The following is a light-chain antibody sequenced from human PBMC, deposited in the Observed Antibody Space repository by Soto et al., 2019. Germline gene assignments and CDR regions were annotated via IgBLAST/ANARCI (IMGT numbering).Light chain of an antibody. V-gene: IGKV3-15*01. CDR3: QQYNSWPIT. CDR1: RAVSSD. CDR2: GAS. J-gene: IGKJ5*01. Sequence: ILMPQSPAALTVSPGERVTLTCRSSRAVSSDLAWYQQKPGKAPRLLIYGASGRATCVPARFSGRGSGTDFTLTISSLQSEDFEVYYCQQYNSWPITFGQGTRLEIK.